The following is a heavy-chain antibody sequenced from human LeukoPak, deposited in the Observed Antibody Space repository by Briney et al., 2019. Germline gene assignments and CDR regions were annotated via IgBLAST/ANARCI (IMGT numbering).Heavy chain of an antibody. CDR1: GFTVISNY. D-gene: IGHD3-3*02. CDR3: ARDLHPRLAGFFDY. CDR2: IYSGGNT. J-gene: IGHJ4*02. Sequence: GGSLRLSCAASGFTVISNYMSWVRQAPGKGLEWVSVIYSGGNTYYADSVEGRFTISRDNSKNTLYLQMKTLKAEDMAVYYCARDLHPRLAGFFDYWGQGTLVTVSS. V-gene: IGHV3-53*01.